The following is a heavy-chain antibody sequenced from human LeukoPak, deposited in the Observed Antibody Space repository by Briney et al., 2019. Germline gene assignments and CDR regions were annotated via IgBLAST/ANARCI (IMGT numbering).Heavy chain of an antibody. D-gene: IGHD3-10*01. Sequence: SETLSLTCSVSGGSISGYYWSWIRQPPGEGLEWIGYFYYTGTTNYNPFLKSRATISVDTSKNEFSLKLNSLTAADTAIYYCAREPRRQGSWFDPWGQGTLVTVSS. CDR2: FYYTGTT. V-gene: IGHV4-59*01. CDR1: GGSISGYY. CDR3: AREPRRQGSWFDP. J-gene: IGHJ5*02.